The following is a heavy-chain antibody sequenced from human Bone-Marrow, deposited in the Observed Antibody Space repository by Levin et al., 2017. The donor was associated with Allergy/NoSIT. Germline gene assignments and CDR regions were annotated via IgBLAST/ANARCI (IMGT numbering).Heavy chain of an antibody. CDR1: GFIVSNNY. Sequence: GASVKVSCAASGFIVSNNYMSWVRQAPGKGLEWVSSIYYGGSTYYADSVKGRFTISRDNSKNTLYLQMNSLRAEDTAVYYCARSQDSSKSHDYWGQGTLVTVSS. CDR3: ARSQDSSKSHDY. J-gene: IGHJ4*02. D-gene: IGHD6-13*01. V-gene: IGHV3-53*01. CDR2: IYYGGST.